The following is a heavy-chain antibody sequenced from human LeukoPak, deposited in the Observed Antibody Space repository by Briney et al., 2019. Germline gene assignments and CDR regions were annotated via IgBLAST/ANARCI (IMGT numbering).Heavy chain of an antibody. CDR3: AKGNYDPFDF. D-gene: IGHD3-22*01. V-gene: IGHV3-23*01. CDR1: GFTFSSYA. J-gene: IGHJ4*02. Sequence: QPGGSLRLSCAASGFTFSSYAMSWVRQAPGKGLEWVSGISGSGVSSYYADSVKGRFTISRDNSKNTLYLQMNSLRAEDTALYYCAKGNYDPFDFWGQGTLVTVSS. CDR2: ISGSGVSS.